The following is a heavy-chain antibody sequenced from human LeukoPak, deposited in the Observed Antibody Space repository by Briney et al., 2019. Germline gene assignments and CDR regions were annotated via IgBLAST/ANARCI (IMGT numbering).Heavy chain of an antibody. CDR1: GFTFDDYA. D-gene: IGHD6-13*01. Sequence: GGSLRLSCAASGFTFDDYAMHWVRQAPGKGLEWVSGISWNSGSIGYADSVKGRFTISRDNSKNTLYLQMNSLRAEDTAVYYCARDAYSSSWCFDYWGQGTLVTVSS. CDR2: ISWNSGSI. J-gene: IGHJ4*02. CDR3: ARDAYSSSWCFDY. V-gene: IGHV3-9*01.